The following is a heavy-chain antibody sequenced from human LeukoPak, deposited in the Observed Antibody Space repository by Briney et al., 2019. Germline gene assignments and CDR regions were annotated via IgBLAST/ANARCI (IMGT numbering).Heavy chain of an antibody. Sequence: PGGSLRLSCAASGFTFSGSNIHWVRQASGKGLEWVCRIRSKAKSYATAYAASVKGRFTISRDDLKKTAYLQMNSLKTEDTAVYYCTEYGDGFDYWGQGTLVTVSS. CDR1: GFTFSGSN. D-gene: IGHD4-17*01. J-gene: IGHJ4*02. CDR3: TEYGDGFDY. V-gene: IGHV3-73*01. CDR2: IRSKAKSYAT.